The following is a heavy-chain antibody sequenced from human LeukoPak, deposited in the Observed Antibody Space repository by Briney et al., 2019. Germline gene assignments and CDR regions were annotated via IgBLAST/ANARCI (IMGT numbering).Heavy chain of an antibody. Sequence: SETLSLTCAVYGGSFSGYYWSWIRQPPGKGLEWIGEINHSGSTNYSPSLKSRVTISVDASKNQFSLKLSSVTAADTAVYYCARGGSSIAAPYYFDYWGQGTLVTVSS. D-gene: IGHD6-6*01. V-gene: IGHV4-34*01. CDR2: INHSGST. CDR3: ARGGSSIAAPYYFDY. J-gene: IGHJ4*02. CDR1: GGSFSGYY.